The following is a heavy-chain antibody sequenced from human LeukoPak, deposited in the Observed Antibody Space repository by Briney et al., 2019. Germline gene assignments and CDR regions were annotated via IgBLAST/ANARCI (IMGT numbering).Heavy chain of an antibody. Sequence: SETLSLTCAVSGGSISSSNWWSWVRPPPGKGREWIGEIYHSGSTNYNPSLKSRVTISVDKSKNQFSMKLSSVTAADTAVYYCARTSFCGGDCLYYFDYWGQGTLVTVSS. D-gene: IGHD2-21*02. J-gene: IGHJ4*02. CDR1: GGSISSSNW. CDR2: IYHSGST. V-gene: IGHV4-4*02. CDR3: ARTSFCGGDCLYYFDY.